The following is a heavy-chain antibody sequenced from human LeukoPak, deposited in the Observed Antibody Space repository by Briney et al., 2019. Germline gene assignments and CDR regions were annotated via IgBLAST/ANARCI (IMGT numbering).Heavy chain of an antibody. Sequence: SETLSLTCAVYGGSFSGYYWSWIRQPPGKGLEWIGEINHSGSTNYNPSLKSRVTISVDTSKNQFSLKLSSVTAADTAVYYCARAIVVVPAATKTPNWFDPWGQGTLVTVSS. V-gene: IGHV4-34*01. CDR2: INHSGST. J-gene: IGHJ5*02. D-gene: IGHD2-2*01. CDR1: GGSFSGYY. CDR3: ARAIVVVPAATKTPNWFDP.